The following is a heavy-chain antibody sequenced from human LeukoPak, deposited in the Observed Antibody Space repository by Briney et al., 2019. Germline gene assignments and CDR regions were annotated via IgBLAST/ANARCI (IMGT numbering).Heavy chain of an antibody. D-gene: IGHD6-19*01. CDR1: GFTFSSYG. V-gene: IGHV3-33*06. CDR2: IWYDGSNK. Sequence: GRSLRLSCAASGFTFSSYGMHWVRQAPGKGLEWVAVIWYDGSNKHYADSVKGRFTISRDNSKNTLYLQMNSLRAEDTAVYYCAKDISVDDSSGCIDYWGQGTLVTVSS. CDR3: AKDISVDDSSGCIDY. J-gene: IGHJ4*02.